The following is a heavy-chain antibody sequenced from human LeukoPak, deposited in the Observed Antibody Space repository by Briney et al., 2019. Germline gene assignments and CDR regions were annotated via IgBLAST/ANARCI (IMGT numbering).Heavy chain of an antibody. CDR2: ISGSSSTI. J-gene: IGHJ4*02. V-gene: IGHV3-48*01. CDR1: GFTVSSNY. Sequence: GGSLRLSCAASGFTVSSNYMSWVRQAPGKGLEWVSYISGSSSTIYYADSVKGRFIISRDNAKNSLYLQMNSLRAEDTAVYYCARSGPCSSTTCSLGTGDYWGQGTLVTVSS. CDR3: ARSGPCSSTTCSLGTGDY. D-gene: IGHD2-2*01.